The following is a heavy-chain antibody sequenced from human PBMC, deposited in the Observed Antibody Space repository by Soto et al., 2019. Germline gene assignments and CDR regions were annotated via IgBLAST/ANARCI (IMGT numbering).Heavy chain of an antibody. CDR3: ARHPERIAESGWFDP. V-gene: IGHV3-48*01. CDR1: GFTFSSYS. Sequence: EVQLVESGGGLVQPGGSLRLSCSASGFTFSSYSMNWVRQAPGKGLEWVSYISSSSSTIYYADSVKGRFTISRDNAKNSLYLQMNSVRAEDTAVDYCARHPERIAESGWFDPWGQGTLVTVSS. J-gene: IGHJ5*02. D-gene: IGHD6-13*01. CDR2: ISSSSSTI.